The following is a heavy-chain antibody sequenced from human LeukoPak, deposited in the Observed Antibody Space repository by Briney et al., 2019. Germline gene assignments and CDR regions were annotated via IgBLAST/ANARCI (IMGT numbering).Heavy chain of an antibody. CDR2: ISGSGGST. CDR1: GFTFSSYT. Sequence: GGSLRLSCAASGFTFSSYTMSWVRQAPGKGLEWVSAISGSGGSTYYADSVKGRFTISRDNSKNTLYLQMNSLRSDDTALYYCARSPHILTGENFDYWGQGTLVTVSS. V-gene: IGHV3-23*01. J-gene: IGHJ4*02. CDR3: ARSPHILTGENFDY. D-gene: IGHD3-9*01.